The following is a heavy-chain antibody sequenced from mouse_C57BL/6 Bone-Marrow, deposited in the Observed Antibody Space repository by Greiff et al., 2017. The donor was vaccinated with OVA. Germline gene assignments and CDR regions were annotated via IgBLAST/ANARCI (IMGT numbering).Heavy chain of an antibody. CDR1: GYSFTDYN. D-gene: IGHD1-1*01. Sequence: VQLQQSGPELVKPGASVKISCKASGYSFTDYNMNWVKQSNGKSLEWIGVINPNYGTTSYNQKFKGKATLTVDQSSSTAYMQLNSLQSEDSAVYYCAFYYGSSYRYFDVWGTGTTVTVSS. CDR2: INPNYGTT. V-gene: IGHV1-39*01. J-gene: IGHJ1*03. CDR3: AFYYGSSYRYFDV.